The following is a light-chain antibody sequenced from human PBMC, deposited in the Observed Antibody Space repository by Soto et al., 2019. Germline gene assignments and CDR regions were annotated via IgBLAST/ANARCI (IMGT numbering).Light chain of an antibody. CDR2: GAS. Sequence: VLTQSPGTLSLSPGERATLSCRASQSVGTNYIAWYQQKPGQAPRLLIYGASSRATGIVDRFSGGGSGTDFTLTISRLEPEDSAVYYCHHFGSSLATFGQGTRLEIK. V-gene: IGKV3-20*01. CDR1: QSVGTNY. CDR3: HHFGSSLAT. J-gene: IGKJ5*01.